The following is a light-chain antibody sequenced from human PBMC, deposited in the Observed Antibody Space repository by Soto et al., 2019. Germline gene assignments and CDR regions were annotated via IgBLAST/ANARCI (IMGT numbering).Light chain of an antibody. CDR1: QGISSY. Sequence: DIQLTQSPSFLSASVGDRVTITCRASQGISSYLAWYQQKPGKAPKLLIYAASTLQSGVPSRFSGSGSGTEFTLTISSLQPEDFATYYCQQSSSPPRFGQGTRVEIK. CDR3: QQSSSPPR. CDR2: AAS. V-gene: IGKV1-9*01. J-gene: IGKJ1*01.